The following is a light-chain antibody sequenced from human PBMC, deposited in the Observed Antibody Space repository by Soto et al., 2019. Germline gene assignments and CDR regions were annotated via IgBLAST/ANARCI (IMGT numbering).Light chain of an antibody. Sequence: IALTQSQGTLSLSPGERATLSCMASQSVSSNNLVWYQQKPGQAPRLLIYGASYRAAGIPDRFSGSGSGTDFTLTISRLEPEDFAVYYCQQYGSSPWTFGQGTKV. V-gene: IGKV3-20*01. CDR2: GAS. CDR1: QSVSSNN. CDR3: QQYGSSPWT. J-gene: IGKJ1*01.